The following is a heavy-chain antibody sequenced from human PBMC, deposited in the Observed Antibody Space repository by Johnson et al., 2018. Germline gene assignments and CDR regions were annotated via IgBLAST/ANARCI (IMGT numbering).Heavy chain of an antibody. CDR1: GFTFSNYA. CDR3: AGGGYCSGGSCYSFVAFDI. CDR2: ISSHGVRT. J-gene: IGHJ3*02. D-gene: IGHD2-15*01. Sequence: VQLGESGGGVVQPGRSLRLSCAASGFTFSNYAMHWVRQAPGKGLEYVSAISSHGVRTYYADSVKGRFTISRDNSKNTLYLQMGSLRAEYRAVYYCAGGGYCSGGSCYSFVAFDIWGQGTMVTVSS. V-gene: IGHV3-64*07.